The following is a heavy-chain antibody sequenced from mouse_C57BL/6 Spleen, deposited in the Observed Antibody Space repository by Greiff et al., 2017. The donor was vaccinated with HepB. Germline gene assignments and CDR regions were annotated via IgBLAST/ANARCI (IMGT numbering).Heavy chain of an antibody. V-gene: IGHV1-26*01. Sequence: EVKLQQSGPELVKPGASVKISCKASGYTFTDYYMNWVKQSHGKSLEWIGDINPNNGGTSYNQKFKGKATLTVDKSSSTAYMELRSLTSEDSAVYYCARRGTTVVADYWGQGTTLTVSS. CDR2: INPNNGGT. CDR3: ARRGTTVVADY. J-gene: IGHJ2*01. CDR1: GYTFTDYY. D-gene: IGHD1-1*01.